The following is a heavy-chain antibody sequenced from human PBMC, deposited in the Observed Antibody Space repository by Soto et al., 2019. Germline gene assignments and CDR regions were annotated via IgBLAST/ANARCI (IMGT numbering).Heavy chain of an antibody. J-gene: IGHJ5*02. V-gene: IGHV3-74*01. D-gene: IGHD6-25*01. CDR3: ASSLKSGSTFDP. CDR2: INSDGSTT. CDR1: GFTFSSYW. Sequence: GGSLRLSCAASGFTFSSYWMHWVRQAPGKGLVWVSRINSDGSTTTYADSVKGRFTISRDNAKNTLYLQMNSLRAEDAAVYYCASSLKSGSTFDPCGQGSLVTVSS.